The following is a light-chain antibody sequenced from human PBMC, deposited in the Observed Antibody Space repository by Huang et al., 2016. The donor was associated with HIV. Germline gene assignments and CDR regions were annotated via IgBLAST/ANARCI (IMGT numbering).Light chain of an antibody. Sequence: IQLTQSPSSLSASVGDRVTITCRASQGLRNYLAWYQQKPGKAPNLLIYAASTLQSGVPSRFSGTGSGTDFTLTISSLQPEDFAIYYCQQLDNYPRTFGQGSKVEIK. CDR1: QGLRNY. CDR2: AAS. V-gene: IGKV1-9*01. CDR3: QQLDNYPRT. J-gene: IGKJ1*01.